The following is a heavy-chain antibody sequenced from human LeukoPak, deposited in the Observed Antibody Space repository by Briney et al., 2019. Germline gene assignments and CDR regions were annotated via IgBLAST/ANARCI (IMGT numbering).Heavy chain of an antibody. CDR1: GYTFTGYF. V-gene: IGHV1-2*02. Sequence: ASVKVSCQASGYTFTGYFMHWVRQAPGQGLEWMGWINSNSGGTNFAQKFQGRVTMTRDTSSSTAYMELSRLTSDDTAVYYCATVPEKRFLEWLPLDSWGQGTLVTVSS. CDR3: ATVPEKRFLEWLPLDS. J-gene: IGHJ4*02. D-gene: IGHD3-3*01. CDR2: INSNSGGT.